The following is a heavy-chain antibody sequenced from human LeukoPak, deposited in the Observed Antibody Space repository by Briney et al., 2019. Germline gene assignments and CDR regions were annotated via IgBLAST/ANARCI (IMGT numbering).Heavy chain of an antibody. CDR3: ARISSEWELLPDDY. CDR2: IYHSGST. J-gene: IGHJ4*02. V-gene: IGHV4-38-2*02. D-gene: IGHD1-26*01. Sequence: PSETLSLTCTVSGYSISSNYYWGWIRQPPGKGLEWIGSIYHSGSTYYNPSLKSRVTMSVDMSKNQFSLKLSSVTAADTAVYYCARISSEWELLPDDYWGQGTLVTVSS. CDR1: GYSISSNYY.